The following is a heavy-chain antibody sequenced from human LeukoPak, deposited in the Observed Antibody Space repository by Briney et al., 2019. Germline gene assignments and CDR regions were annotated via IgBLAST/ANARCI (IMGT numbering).Heavy chain of an antibody. CDR3: TKDGYGSGSYFPYALDI. CDR1: GFTFSSYS. V-gene: IGHV3-48*01. CDR2: ISGTSNTI. Sequence: PGGSLRLSCVGSGFTFSSYSMNWVRQAPGKGLEWVSYISGTSNTIYYADSVKGRFTISRDNSKNTLYLQMNSLRAEDTAVYYCTKDGYGSGSYFPYALDIWGQGTLVTVSS. D-gene: IGHD3-10*01. J-gene: IGHJ3*02.